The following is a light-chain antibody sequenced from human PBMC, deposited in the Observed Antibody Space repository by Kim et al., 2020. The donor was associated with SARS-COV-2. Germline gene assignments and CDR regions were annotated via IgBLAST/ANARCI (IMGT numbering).Light chain of an antibody. J-gene: IGKJ2*01. Sequence: SASVGDRIPLTCRASQSIGNCLAWYQQKPGKAPKLLIYDASCLESGVPSRFSGSGSGTEFTLTISSLQPDDFATYYCQQYSTYSSTFGQGTKLEI. CDR2: DAS. CDR3: QQYSTYSST. V-gene: IGKV1-5*01. CDR1: QSIGNC.